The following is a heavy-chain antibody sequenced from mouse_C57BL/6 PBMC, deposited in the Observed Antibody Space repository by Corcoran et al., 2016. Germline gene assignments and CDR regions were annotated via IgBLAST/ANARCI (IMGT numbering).Heavy chain of an antibody. Sequence: EVQLQQSGPELVKPGASVKISCKASGYTFTDYYMNWVKQSHGKSLEWIGDINPNNGGTSYNQKFKGKATLTVDKSSSTAYMELRSLTSEDSAVYYCARGAGTAQATAFDYWGQGTTLTVSS. CDR1: GYTFTDYY. J-gene: IGHJ2*01. CDR3: ARGAGTAQATAFDY. V-gene: IGHV1-26*01. D-gene: IGHD3-2*02. CDR2: INPNNGGT.